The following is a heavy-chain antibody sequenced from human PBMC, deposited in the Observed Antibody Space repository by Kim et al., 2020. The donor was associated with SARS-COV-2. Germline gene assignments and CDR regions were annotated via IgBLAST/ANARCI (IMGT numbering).Heavy chain of an antibody. CDR3: AKDSHYYDSSGYYYYLALLGAFDI. Sequence: GGSLRLSCAASGFTFSSYAMSWVRQAPGKGLEWVSAISGSGGSTYYADSVKGRFTISRDNSKNTLYLQMNSLRAEDTAVYYCAKDSHYYDSSGYYYYLALLGAFDIWGQGTMVTVSS. CDR2: ISGSGGST. CDR1: GFTFSSYA. V-gene: IGHV3-23*01. D-gene: IGHD3-22*01. J-gene: IGHJ3*02.